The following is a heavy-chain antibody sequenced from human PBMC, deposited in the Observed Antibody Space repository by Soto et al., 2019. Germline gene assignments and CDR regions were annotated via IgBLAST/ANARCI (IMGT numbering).Heavy chain of an antibody. V-gene: IGHV4-59*01. CDR1: GGSISSYY. D-gene: IGHD3-10*01. J-gene: IGHJ6*02. CDR2: IYYSGST. CDR3: ARDQTLPYYYGSGSYYKARYGMDV. Sequence: SETLSLTCTVSGGSISSYYWSWIRQPPGKGLEWIGYIYYSGSTNYNPSLKSRVTISVDTSKNQFSLKLSSVTAADTAVYYCARDQTLPYYYGSGSYYKARYGMDVWGQGTTVTVSS.